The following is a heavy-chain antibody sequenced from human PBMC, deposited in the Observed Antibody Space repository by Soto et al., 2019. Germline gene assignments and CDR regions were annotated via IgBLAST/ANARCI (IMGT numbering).Heavy chain of an antibody. CDR3: ARVIVVVTANNWFDP. CDR2: IKQDGSEK. Sequence: GGSLRLSCAASGFTFSSYWMSWVRQAPGKGLEWVANIKQDGSEKYYVDSVKGRFTISRDNAKNSLYLQMNSLRAEDTAVYYCARVIVVVTANNWFDPWGQGTLVTVSS. D-gene: IGHD2-21*02. V-gene: IGHV3-7*05. CDR1: GFTFSSYW. J-gene: IGHJ5*02.